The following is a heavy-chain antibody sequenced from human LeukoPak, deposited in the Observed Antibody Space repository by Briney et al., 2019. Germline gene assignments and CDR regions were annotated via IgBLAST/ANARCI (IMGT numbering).Heavy chain of an antibody. CDR1: GRSVSSGYHY. J-gene: IGHJ6*03. CDR2: ISYSGST. Sequence: PSQTLSLTCTVSGRSVSSGYHYWSWIRQPPGKNLEWIGYISYSGSTSYTPSLESRVSISVDTSKNHFSLKLNSVTAADTAIYYCARVTPGYTGGGADYYDMDVWGKGTTVTVSS. V-gene: IGHV4-30-4*08. CDR3: ARVTPGYTGGGADYYDMDV. D-gene: IGHD6-25*01.